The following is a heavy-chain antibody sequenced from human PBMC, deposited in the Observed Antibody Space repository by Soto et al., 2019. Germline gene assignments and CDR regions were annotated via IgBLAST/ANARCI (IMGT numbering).Heavy chain of an antibody. V-gene: IGHV4-34*01. CDR1: GGSFSGYY. Sequence: ETLSLTCAVYGGSFSGYYWSWIRQPPGKGLEWIGEINHSGSTNYNPSLKSRVTISVDTSKNQFSLKLSSVTAADTAVYYCARTLRPYCSGGSCYYQFDPWGQGTLVTVSS. CDR3: ARTLRPYCSGGSCYYQFDP. CDR2: INHSGST. J-gene: IGHJ5*02. D-gene: IGHD2-15*01.